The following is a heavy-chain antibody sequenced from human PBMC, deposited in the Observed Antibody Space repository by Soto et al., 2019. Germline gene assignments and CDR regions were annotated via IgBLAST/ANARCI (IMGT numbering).Heavy chain of an antibody. D-gene: IGHD6-13*01. CDR3: AKASSSWYYYYYAMDV. Sequence: EVQLLESGGGLVQPGGSLRLSCAASGFTFSSYAMNWVRQAPGKGLEWVSGISDSGDSTYDADSVKGRFTISRDSSQNTLYLQMNSLRADDTAVYYCAKASSSWYYYYYAMDVWGQGTTVTVSS. V-gene: IGHV3-23*01. J-gene: IGHJ6*02. CDR2: ISDSGDST. CDR1: GFTFSSYA.